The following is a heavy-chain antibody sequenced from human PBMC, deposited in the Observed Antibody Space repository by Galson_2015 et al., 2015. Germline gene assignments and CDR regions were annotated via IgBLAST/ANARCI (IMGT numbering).Heavy chain of an antibody. J-gene: IGHJ3*02. D-gene: IGHD3-22*01. CDR1: GGTFSSYA. V-gene: IGHV1-69*13. Sequence: SVKVSCKASGGTFSSYAISWVRQAPGQGLEWMGGVIPILGTANCAQKLQGRVTITADESTSTAYMELISLRSEDTAVYYCARDRSDYYDSSGYGNAFDIWGQGTMVTVSS. CDR3: ARDRSDYYDSSGYGNAFDI. CDR2: VIPILGTA.